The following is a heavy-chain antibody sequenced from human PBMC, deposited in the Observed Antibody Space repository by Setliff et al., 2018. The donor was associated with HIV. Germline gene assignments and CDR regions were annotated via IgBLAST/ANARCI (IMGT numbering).Heavy chain of an antibody. V-gene: IGHV1-2*06. CDR3: ARKLDRNNGVCLDAYDI. Sequence: ASVKVSCKASGYTFTAYYMHWVRQAPGQGREWMGRIKPNSGGTNYAQKFQGRVTMTRDTSISTVYMELSRLRFDDTAVYYCARKLDRNNGVCLDAYDIWGQGTMVTVSS. J-gene: IGHJ3*02. D-gene: IGHD2-8*01. CDR1: GYTFTAYY. CDR2: IKPNSGGT.